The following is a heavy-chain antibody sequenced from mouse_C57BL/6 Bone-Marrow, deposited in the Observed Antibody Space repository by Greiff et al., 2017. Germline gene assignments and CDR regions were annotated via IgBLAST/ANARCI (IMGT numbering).Heavy chain of an antibody. CDR2: INPGSGGT. V-gene: IGHV1-54*01. CDR1: GYAFTNYL. J-gene: IGHJ4*01. Sequence: VQLQQSGAELVRPGTSVKVSCKASGYAFTNYLIEWVKQRPGQGLEWIGVINPGSGGTNYNEKFKGKATLTADKSSSTAYMQLSSLTSEDSAVYFCARVYGNAMDYWGQGTSVTVSS. D-gene: IGHD2-1*01. CDR3: ARVYGNAMDY.